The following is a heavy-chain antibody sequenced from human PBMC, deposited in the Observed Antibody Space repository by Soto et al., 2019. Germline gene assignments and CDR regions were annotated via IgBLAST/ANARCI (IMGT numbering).Heavy chain of an antibody. CDR2: ISSSSSTI. V-gene: IGHV3-48*01. J-gene: IGHJ5*01. CDR1: GFTFSTYS. D-gene: IGHD2-15*01. Sequence: SGGSLRLSCAASGFTFSTYSMNWVRQAPGKGLEWVSYISSSSSTIFYTDSVKGRFTVSRDNAKNSLYLQMNSLRAEDTAVYYCSRPTDSSASGTPTASLRHGALVAVSP. CDR3: SRPTDSSASGTPTAS.